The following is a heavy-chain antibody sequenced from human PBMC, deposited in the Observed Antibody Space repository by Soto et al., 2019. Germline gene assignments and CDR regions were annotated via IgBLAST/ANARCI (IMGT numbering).Heavy chain of an antibody. D-gene: IGHD2-2*01. CDR1: GGSISSYY. CDR2: IYYSGSI. CDR3: ARAPRRYQLLSRYYYGMDV. V-gene: IGHV4-59*01. J-gene: IGHJ6*02. Sequence: ETLSLPCTVSGGSISSYYWSWIRKPPGKGLEWIGYIYYSGSINYNPSLKSRVTISVDTSKNQFSLKLSSVTAADTAVYYCARAPRRYQLLSRYYYGMDVWGQGTTVTVSS.